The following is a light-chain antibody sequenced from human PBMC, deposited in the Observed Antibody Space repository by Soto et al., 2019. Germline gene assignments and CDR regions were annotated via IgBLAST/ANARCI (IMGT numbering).Light chain of an antibody. CDR1: QSVSSDY. CDR2: RAS. CDR3: QQYGSSGT. Sequence: EIVLTQFPGTLSLSPGERATLSCRASQSVSSDYLAWYQQKPGQTPKVLIYRASSRATGIPDRFSGSGSGTDFTLTISRLEPEDFAVYYCQQYGSSGTFGQGTKVEIK. V-gene: IGKV3-20*01. J-gene: IGKJ1*01.